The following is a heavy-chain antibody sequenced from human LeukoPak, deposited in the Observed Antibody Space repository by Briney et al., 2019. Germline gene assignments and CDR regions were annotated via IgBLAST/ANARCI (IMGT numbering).Heavy chain of an antibody. Sequence: PGGSLRLSCAASGFSFSNKAMHWVRQAPGKGLEWVSATSGSGGNSYYLDSVEGRFTISRDNSKNTLYLQMNSLTGADTSVYFCATGTTKYPILGNICHMDVWGQGTTVTVSS. CDR3: ATGTTKYPILGNICHMDV. CDR2: TSGSGGNS. J-gene: IGHJ6*01. D-gene: IGHD1/OR15-1a*01. CDR1: GFSFSNKA. V-gene: IGHV3-23*01.